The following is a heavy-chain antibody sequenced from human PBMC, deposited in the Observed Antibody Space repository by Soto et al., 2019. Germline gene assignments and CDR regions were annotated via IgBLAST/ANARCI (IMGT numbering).Heavy chain of an antibody. D-gene: IGHD6-6*01. CDR3: AKGSRSSRPYYFDF. CDR2: ITDDGDST. CDR1: GFTFNNYA. J-gene: IGHJ4*02. Sequence: GGSLRLSCTASGFTFNNYAMGWVRHAPGKGLEWVSAITDDGDSTFHADSVKGRFTISRDNSKDTLYLQMNSLRVDDTALYYCAKGSRSSRPYYFDFWGQGTLVTVSS. V-gene: IGHV3-23*01.